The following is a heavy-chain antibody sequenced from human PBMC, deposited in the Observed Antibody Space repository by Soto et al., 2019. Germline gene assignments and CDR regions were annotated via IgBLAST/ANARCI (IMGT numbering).Heavy chain of an antibody. CDR2: ITITGDTT. V-gene: IGHV3-23*04. CDR1: GFIFTTSD. J-gene: IGHJ4*02. CDR3: GEGGGGDHGY. Sequence: EVQLVESEGGLVQPGGSLRLSCEASGFIFTTSDMSWVRQAPGKGLEWISSITITGDTTHYADSVKGRFTISRDNSRNPVYLQKNSLGVGQTAVYYWGEGGGGDHGYWGQGTLVAVSS. D-gene: IGHD2-21*02.